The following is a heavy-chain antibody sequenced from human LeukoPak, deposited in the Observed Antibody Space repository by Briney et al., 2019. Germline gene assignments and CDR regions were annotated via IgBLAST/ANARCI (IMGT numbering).Heavy chain of an antibody. CDR2: IYTSGST. D-gene: IGHD6-13*01. J-gene: IGHJ5*02. V-gene: IGHV4-4*07. Sequence: PSETLSLTCTVSGGSISSYYWSWIRQPAGKGLEWIGRIYTSGSTNYNPSLKSRVTMSVDTSKNQFSLKLSSVTAADTAVYYCARDGIAAAFSFWFDPWGQGTLVTVSS. CDR1: GGSISSYY. CDR3: ARDGIAAAFSFWFDP.